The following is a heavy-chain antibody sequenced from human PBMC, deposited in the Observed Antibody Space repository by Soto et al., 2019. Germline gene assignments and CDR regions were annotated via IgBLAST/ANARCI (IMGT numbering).Heavy chain of an antibody. Sequence: ASVKVSCKASGYTFTSYGISWVRQAPGQGLEWMGWINPNSGGTNYAQKFQGWVTMTRDTSISTAYMELSRLRSDDTAVYYCASSRYSSGWYDYWGQGTLVTVSS. CDR3: ASSRYSSGWYDY. J-gene: IGHJ4*02. V-gene: IGHV1-2*04. CDR1: GYTFTSYG. D-gene: IGHD6-19*01. CDR2: INPNSGGT.